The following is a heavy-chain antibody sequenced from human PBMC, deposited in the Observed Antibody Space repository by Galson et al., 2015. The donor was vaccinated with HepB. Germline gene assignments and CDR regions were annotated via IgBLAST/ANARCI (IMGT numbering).Heavy chain of an antibody. J-gene: IGHJ5*02. CDR2: INAGNGNT. V-gene: IGHV1-3*01. D-gene: IGHD6-13*01. CDR3: ARDPRPKYSSSWANWFDP. CDR1: GYTFTSYA. Sequence: SVKVSCKASGYTFTSYAMHWVRQAPGQRLQWMGWINAGNGNTKYSQKFQGRVTITRDTSASTAYMELSSLRSEDTAVYYCARDPRPKYSSSWANWFDPWAREPWSPSPQ.